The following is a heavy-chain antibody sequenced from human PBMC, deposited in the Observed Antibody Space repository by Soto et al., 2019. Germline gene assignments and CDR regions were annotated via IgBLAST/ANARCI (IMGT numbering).Heavy chain of an antibody. J-gene: IGHJ1*01. CDR1: GFTFNNYG. CDR3: AKVRSDMSAPYQEYFQR. CDR2: ISYDGSHK. D-gene: IGHD2-2*01. V-gene: IGHV3-30*18. Sequence: PGGSLRLSCAASGFTFNNYGMHWVRQAPGKGLEWVTVISYDGSHKYYADSVKGRFTISRDNSKNTLYLQMNSLTIEDTAVYYCAKVRSDMSAPYQEYFQRWGQGTLVTVSS.